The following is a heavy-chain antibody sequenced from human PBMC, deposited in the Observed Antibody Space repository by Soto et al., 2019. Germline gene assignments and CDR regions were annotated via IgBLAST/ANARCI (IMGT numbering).Heavy chain of an antibody. Sequence: GASVKVSCKASGYTFTSYGISWVRQAPGQGLEWMGWISAYNGNTNYAQKFQGRVTMTRDTSTSTVYMELSSLRSEDTAVYYCATTDYGDNPNFDYWGQGTLVTVSS. CDR1: GYTFTSYG. V-gene: IGHV1-18*01. CDR2: ISAYNGNT. D-gene: IGHD4-17*01. J-gene: IGHJ4*02. CDR3: ATTDYGDNPNFDY.